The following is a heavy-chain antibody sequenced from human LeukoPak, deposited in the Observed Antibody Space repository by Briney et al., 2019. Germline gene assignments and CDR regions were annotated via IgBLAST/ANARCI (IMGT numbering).Heavy chain of an antibody. CDR3: ARVGSGSNGGGGSPYDY. D-gene: IGHD1-26*01. CDR1: GFIFSDYS. CDR2: ISSRSSYI. J-gene: IGHJ4*02. Sequence: PGGSLRLSCAASGFIFSDYSIHRVRQAPGQGLEWVSSISSRSSYIYYAESVKGRFTVSRDNAKDSLSLQMNSLRAEDTAVYYCARVGSGSNGGGGSPYDYWGQGSLVTVSS. V-gene: IGHV3-21*01.